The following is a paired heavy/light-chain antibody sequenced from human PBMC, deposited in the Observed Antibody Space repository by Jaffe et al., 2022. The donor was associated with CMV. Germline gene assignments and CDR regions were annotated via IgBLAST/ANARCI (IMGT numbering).Heavy chain of an antibody. V-gene: IGHV1-46*04. CDR2: INPTVGST. CDR3: ARDLDSFGANAFDL. CDR1: GYSFTSYY. D-gene: IGHD1-1*01. J-gene: IGHJ3*01. Sequence: QVQLVQSGAEVKKPGASVKVSCKASGYSFTSYYIDWVRQAPGQGLEWMGTINPTVGSTTYAQKVQGRVTMTRDTSTSTVYMELSSLRSEDTAVYYCARDLDSFGANAFDLWGQGTMVTVSS.
Light chain of an antibody. CDR1: QSVSSDY. V-gene: IGKV3-20*01. J-gene: IGKJ3*01. CDR2: GAS. CDR3: QQSDGSPFT. Sequence: DIVLTQSPGTLSLSPGERATLSCRASQSVSSDYLAWYQQKPGQAPRLLIFGASIRATGIPDRFSGSGSGTDFTLTISRLEPEDFAVYFCQQSDGSPFTFGPGTKLDIK.